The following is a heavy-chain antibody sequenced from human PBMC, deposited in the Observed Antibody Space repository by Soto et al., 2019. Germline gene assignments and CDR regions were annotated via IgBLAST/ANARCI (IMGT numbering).Heavy chain of an antibody. CDR2: IYPGDSDT. CDR1: GYSFTSYW. D-gene: IGHD6-13*01. J-gene: IGHJ3*02. V-gene: IGHV5-51*01. Sequence: GESLKISCKGSGYSFTSYWIGWVRQMPGKGLEWMGIIYPGDSDTRYSPSFQGQVTISADKSISTAYLQWSSLKASDTAMYYCARPTGLGGIAFFFDIWGQGTMVTVSS. CDR3: ARPTGLGGIAFFFDI.